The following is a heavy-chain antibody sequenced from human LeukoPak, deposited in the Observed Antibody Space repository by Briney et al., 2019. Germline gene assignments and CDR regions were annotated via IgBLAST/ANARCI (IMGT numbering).Heavy chain of an antibody. V-gene: IGHV4-34*01. J-gene: IGHJ6*02. CDR1: GGSFSGYY. CDR2: IDHSGST. Sequence: SETLSLTCAVYGGSFSGYYWSWIRQPPGKGLEWIGEIDHSGSTNYNPSLKSQVTISVDTSKNQFSLKLSSVTAADTAVYYCARSKYGDYSVFFYYYYYGMDVWGQGTTVTVSS. D-gene: IGHD4-17*01. CDR3: ARSKYGDYSVFFYYYYYGMDV.